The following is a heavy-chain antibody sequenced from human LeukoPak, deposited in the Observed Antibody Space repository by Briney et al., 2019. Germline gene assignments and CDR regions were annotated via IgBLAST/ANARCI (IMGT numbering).Heavy chain of an antibody. CDR1: GGSFSGYY. D-gene: IGHD6-13*01. J-gene: IGHJ6*03. CDR2: INHSGST. CDR3: ARMRAAGDYMDV. V-gene: IGHV4-34*01. Sequence: SETLSLTCAVYGGSFSGYYWSRIRQPPGKGLEWIGEINHSGSTNYNPSLKNRVTISVDTSKNQISLKLSSVTAADTAVYYCARMRAAGDYMDVWGKGTTVTVSS.